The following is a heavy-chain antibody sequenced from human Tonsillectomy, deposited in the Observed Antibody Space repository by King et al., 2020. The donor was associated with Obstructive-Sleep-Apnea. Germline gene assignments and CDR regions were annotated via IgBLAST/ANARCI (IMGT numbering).Heavy chain of an antibody. CDR3: ARAWSKWGMDV. D-gene: IGHD1-26*01. V-gene: IGHV1-18*01. CDR1: GYIFKSYG. CDR2: ISGFNGNT. J-gene: IGHJ6*02. Sequence: QLVQSGAEVKKPGASVKVSCKASGYIFKSYGLSWVRQAPGQGLEWMGWISGFNGNTNYALNLQGRVTMITDTSTSTASMELRSLTSDDTAVYFCARAWSKWGMDVWGQGTTVTVSS.